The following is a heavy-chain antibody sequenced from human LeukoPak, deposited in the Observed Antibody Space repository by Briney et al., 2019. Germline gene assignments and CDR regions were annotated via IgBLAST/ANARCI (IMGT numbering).Heavy chain of an antibody. J-gene: IGHJ4*02. V-gene: IGHV1-18*01. CDR1: GYSFTNYD. CDR2: ISGFNGNT. D-gene: IGHD2-15*01. Sequence: ASVTVSCKASGYSFTNYDINWVRQAPGQGLEWVGWISGFNGNTNYAQNFHDRVTMTTDTSTTTAYMELRNLRSDDTAVYYCARVEYCNVGNCYFRPGAYWGQGTLVTVSS. CDR3: ARVEYCNVGNCYFRPGAY.